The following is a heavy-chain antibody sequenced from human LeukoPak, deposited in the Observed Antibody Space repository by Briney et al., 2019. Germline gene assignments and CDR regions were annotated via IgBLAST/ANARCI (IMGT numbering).Heavy chain of an antibody. CDR1: GFTFSSYA. J-gene: IGHJ4*02. V-gene: IGHV3-64D*06. CDR3: VKDFGRIRGTPDS. CDR2: ISGSGNGGSR. D-gene: IGHD1-26*01. Sequence: GGSLRLSCAASGFTFSSYAMSWVRQAPGKGPEYVSTISGSGNGGSRYYADSVKGRFTISRDDSKSIVYLQMNNLRSEDTAVYYCVKDFGRIRGTPDSWGQGTLVTVSS.